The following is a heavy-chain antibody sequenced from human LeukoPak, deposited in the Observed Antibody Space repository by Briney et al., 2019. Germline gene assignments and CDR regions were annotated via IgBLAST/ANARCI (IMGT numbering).Heavy chain of an antibody. D-gene: IGHD5-24*01. J-gene: IGHJ4*02. CDR1: GFTFSSYW. CDR3: ARDKVWQQFDY. CDR2: INTDGSST. Sequence: GGSLRLSCAASGFTFSSYWMHWVRQAPGKGLVWVSRINTDGSSTSYADSVKGRFTISRDDAKNSLYLQMNSLRTEDTALYYCARDKVWQQFDYWGQGTLVAVSS. V-gene: IGHV3-74*01.